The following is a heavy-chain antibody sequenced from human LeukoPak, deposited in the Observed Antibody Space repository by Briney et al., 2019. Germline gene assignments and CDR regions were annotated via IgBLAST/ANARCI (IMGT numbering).Heavy chain of an antibody. CDR3: AREIGYSYGYYFDY. J-gene: IGHJ4*02. Sequence: ASVKVSCKASGYTFTGYYMHWVRQAPGEGLEWVGRINPNSGATNYAQKFQGRVAMTRDTSISTAYMELSRLRSDDTAVYYCAREIGYSYGYYFDYWGQGTLVTVSS. CDR1: GYTFTGYY. V-gene: IGHV1-2*06. CDR2: INPNSGAT. D-gene: IGHD5-18*01.